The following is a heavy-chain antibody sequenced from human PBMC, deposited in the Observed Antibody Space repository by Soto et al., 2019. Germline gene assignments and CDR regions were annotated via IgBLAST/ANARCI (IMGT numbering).Heavy chain of an antibody. J-gene: IGHJ4*02. D-gene: IGHD3-9*01. CDR1: GGSISSGGYS. V-gene: IGHV4-61*08. CDR2: IYYSGST. CDR3: ARRYGYYFDY. Sequence: PSETLSLTCAVSGGSISSGGYSWSWIRQPPGKELEWIGYIYYSGSTNYNPSLKSRVTISVDTSKNQLSLKLSSVTAADTTVYYCARRYGYYFDYWGQGTLVTVSS.